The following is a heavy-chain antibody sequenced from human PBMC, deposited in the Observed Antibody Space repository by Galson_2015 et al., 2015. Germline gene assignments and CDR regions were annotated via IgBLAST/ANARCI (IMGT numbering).Heavy chain of an antibody. D-gene: IGHD4-11*01. CDR2: IIPIFGTT. Sequence: SVKVSCKASGGTFSSYAISWVRQAPEQGPEWMGGIIPIFGTTTYAQEFQGRVTITADKSTSTAYMELSSLRSEDTAVYYCARSLHSNPMDYWGQGTLVTVSS. CDR1: GGTFSSYA. CDR3: ARSLHSNPMDY. V-gene: IGHV1-69*06. J-gene: IGHJ4*02.